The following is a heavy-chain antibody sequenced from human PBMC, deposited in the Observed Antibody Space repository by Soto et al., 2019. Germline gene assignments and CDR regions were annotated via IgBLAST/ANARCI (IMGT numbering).Heavy chain of an antibody. CDR2: LYSGGDT. CDR1: GFTVSSNY. J-gene: IGHJ6*02. D-gene: IGHD3-10*02. V-gene: IGHV3-53*02. Sequence: EVQLVETGGGLIQPGGSLRLSCAASGFTVSSNYMNWVRQAPGKGLEWVSILYSGGDTYYAESVKGRFTISRDNSKNTLHLQMNSLRAVDTAVYYCAREIVRGVMSLGDPADYYGMDVWGQGTTVTVSS. CDR3: AREIVRGVMSLGDPADYYGMDV.